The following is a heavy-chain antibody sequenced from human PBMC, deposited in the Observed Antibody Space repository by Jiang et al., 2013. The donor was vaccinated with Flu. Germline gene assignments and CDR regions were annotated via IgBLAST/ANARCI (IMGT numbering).Heavy chain of an antibody. CDR3: ARGRNGGWIQENWYFDL. Sequence: GAEVKKPGASVKVSCKASGYTFTSYYMHWVRQAPGQGLEWMGIINPSGGSTSYAQKFQGRVTMTRDTSTSTVYMELSSLRSEDTAVYYCARGRNGGWIQENWYFDLWGRGTLVTVSS. V-gene: IGHV1-46*01. D-gene: IGHD5-18*01. J-gene: IGHJ2*01. CDR2: INPSGGST. CDR1: GYTFTSYY.